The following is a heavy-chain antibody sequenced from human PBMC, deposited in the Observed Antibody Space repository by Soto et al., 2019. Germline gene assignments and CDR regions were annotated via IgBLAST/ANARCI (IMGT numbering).Heavy chain of an antibody. V-gene: IGHV5-51*01. CDR1: GYRFTNYW. D-gene: IGHD5-12*01. CDR2: IYPGDSDT. J-gene: IGHJ3*02. CDR3: ASTDIVSTIDDGRDAFDI. Sequence: PGESLKISCKGSGYRFTNYWIGWVRQMPGKGLEWMGVIYPGDSDTRYSPSFQGQVTISADKSISTAYLQWSSLKASDTAIYYCASTDIVSTIDDGRDAFDIWGQGTVVTVSS.